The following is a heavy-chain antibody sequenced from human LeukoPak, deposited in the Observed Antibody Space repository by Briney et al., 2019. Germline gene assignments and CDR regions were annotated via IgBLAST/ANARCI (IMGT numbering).Heavy chain of an antibody. CDR3: AKVPLSSGGWYEY. Sequence: GGSLRLSCAASGFTFSSYAMSWVRQAPGKGLEWVSAISGSGGSTYYADSVKGRFTISRDNSKNTLYLQMNSLRAEDTAFYYCAKVPLSSGGWYEYWGQGTLVTVSS. V-gene: IGHV3-23*01. CDR1: GFTFSSYA. J-gene: IGHJ4*02. D-gene: IGHD6-19*01. CDR2: ISGSGGST.